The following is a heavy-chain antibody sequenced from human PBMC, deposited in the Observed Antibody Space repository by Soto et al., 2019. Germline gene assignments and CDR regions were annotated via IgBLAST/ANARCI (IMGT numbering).Heavy chain of an antibody. CDR3: ANSDIVATYFDY. Sequence: PGGSLRLSCAASGFTFSSYAMSWVRQAPGKGLGWVSAISGSGGSTYYADSVKGRFTISRDNSKNTLYLQMNSLRAEDTAVYYCANSDIVATYFDYWGQGTLVTVSS. CDR1: GFTFSSYA. CDR2: ISGSGGST. D-gene: IGHD5-12*01. V-gene: IGHV3-23*01. J-gene: IGHJ4*02.